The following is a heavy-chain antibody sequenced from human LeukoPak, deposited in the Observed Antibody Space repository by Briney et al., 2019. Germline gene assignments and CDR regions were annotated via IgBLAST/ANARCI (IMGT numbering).Heavy chain of an antibody. Sequence: SENLSRTCTGYGGSVSSYYCNWNRPPQGNGLEWIGETYTRGSDNYNPSLQSRVPISVDTSKNESSLKLSSGTAAARAVYYCVTGNWEFDRWGPGTLVTVSS. CDR1: GGSVSSYY. D-gene: IGHD7-27*01. CDR3: VTGNWEFDR. CDR2: TYTRGSD. J-gene: IGHJ4*02. V-gene: IGHV4-59*02.